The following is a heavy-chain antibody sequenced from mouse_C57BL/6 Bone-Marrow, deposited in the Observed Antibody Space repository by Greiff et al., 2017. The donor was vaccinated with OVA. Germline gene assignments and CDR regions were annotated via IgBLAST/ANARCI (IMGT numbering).Heavy chain of an antibody. CDR1: GFTFSSYT. D-gene: IGHD4-1*01. J-gene: IGHJ3*01. CDR3: ARQGTGTVFAY. Sequence: EVNLVESGGGLVKPGGSLKLSCAASGFTFSSYTMSWVRQTPEKRLEWVATISGGGGNTYYPDSVKGRFTISRDNAKNTLYLQMSSLRSEDTALYYCARQGTGTVFAYWGQGTLVTVSA. V-gene: IGHV5-9*01. CDR2: ISGGGGNT.